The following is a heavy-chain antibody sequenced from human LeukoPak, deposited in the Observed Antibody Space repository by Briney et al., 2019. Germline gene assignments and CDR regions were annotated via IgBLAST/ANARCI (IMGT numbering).Heavy chain of an antibody. D-gene: IGHD6-13*01. CDR3: AGDIEAAGLFLDY. Sequence: GGSLRLSCAASGFNFSSYWMSWVRQAPGKGLEWVANMKYDGSEKYYVDSVKGRFTISRDNAKNSLYLQMNSLRAEDTAVYYCAGDIEAAGLFLDYWGQGTLVTVSP. CDR1: GFNFSSYW. J-gene: IGHJ4*02. V-gene: IGHV3-7*01. CDR2: MKYDGSEK.